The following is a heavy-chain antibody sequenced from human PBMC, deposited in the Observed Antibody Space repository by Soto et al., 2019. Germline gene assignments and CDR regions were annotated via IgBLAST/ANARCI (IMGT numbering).Heavy chain of an antibody. CDR2: IYYSGST. V-gene: IGHV4-31*03. D-gene: IGHD3-10*01. Sequence: PSETLSLTCTVSGGSISSGGYYWSWIRQHPGKGLEWIGYIYYSGSTYYNPSLKSRVTISVDTSKNQFSLKLSSVTAAATAVYYCARDPSTRAGNWFDPWGQGTLVTVSS. CDR3: ARDPSTRAGNWFDP. CDR1: GGSISSGGYY. J-gene: IGHJ5*02.